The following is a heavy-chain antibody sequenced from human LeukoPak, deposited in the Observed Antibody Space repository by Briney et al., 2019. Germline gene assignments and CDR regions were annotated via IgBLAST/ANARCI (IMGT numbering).Heavy chain of an antibody. J-gene: IGHJ4*02. D-gene: IGHD3-10*01. V-gene: IGHV1-69*13. CDR3: ARDHVPMVRGVIWYYFDY. Sequence: GASVKVSCKASGGTFISYAISWVRQAPGQGLEWMGGIIPIFGTANYAQKFQGRVTITADESTSTAYMELSSLRSEDTAVYYCARDHVPMVRGVIWYYFDYWGQGTLVTVSS. CDR2: IIPIFGTA. CDR1: GGTFISYA.